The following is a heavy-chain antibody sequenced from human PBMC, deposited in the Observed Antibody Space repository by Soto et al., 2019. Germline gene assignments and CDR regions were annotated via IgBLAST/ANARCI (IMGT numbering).Heavy chain of an antibody. D-gene: IGHD4-17*01. J-gene: IGHJ4*02. CDR2: IYASGGST. V-gene: IGHV1-46*01. Sequence: QVQLMQSGAEVKKPGASVKGSCKASGYTFTSYNVHWVRQAPGQGLEWMGIIYASGGSTTYAQNFQGRLTGTRDTSTSTVYMELSSLRSDDTAVYYCFRGGFPDYGKEGRYWGQGTLVTVSS. CDR3: FRGGFPDYGKEGRY. CDR1: GYTFTSYN.